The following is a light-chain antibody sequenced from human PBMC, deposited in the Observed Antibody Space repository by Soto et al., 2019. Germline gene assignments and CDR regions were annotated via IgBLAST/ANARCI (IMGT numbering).Light chain of an antibody. CDR1: SSDVGSYNL. CDR2: EVT. Sequence: QSALTQPASVSGSPGQSITISCTGTSSDVGSYNLVSWYQQHPGKAPKLMIYEVTKRPSGVPDRFSGSKSGNTASLTVSWLQAEDEADYYCSSYAGTNIYVFGTGTKLTVL. CDR3: SSYAGTNIYV. J-gene: IGLJ1*01. V-gene: IGLV2-14*02.